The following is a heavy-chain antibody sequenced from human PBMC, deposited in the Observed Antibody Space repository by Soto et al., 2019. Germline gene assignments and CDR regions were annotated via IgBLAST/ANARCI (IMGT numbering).Heavy chain of an antibody. D-gene: IGHD3-22*01. Sequence: GLEWMGWISAYNGNTNYAQRLQGRVTMTTDTSTSTAYMELRSLRSDDTAVYYCARGRVGYDSSGYHNPDNGFAPWGQGTLV. V-gene: IGHV1-18*01. CDR3: ARGRVGYDSSGYHNPDNGFAP. J-gene: IGHJ5*02. CDR2: ISAYNGNT.